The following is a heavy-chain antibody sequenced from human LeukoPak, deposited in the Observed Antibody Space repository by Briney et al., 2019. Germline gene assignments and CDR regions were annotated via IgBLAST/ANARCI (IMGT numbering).Heavy chain of an antibody. V-gene: IGHV3-72*01. Sequence: PGRSLRLSCADSGYTFGDEAMSWFRQAPGKGLEWIGRIRNKANSYRTEFAASAKGRFTLSIDDSKNSLYLQMNSLKTEDTALYYCGRAGSFSPIEYWGQGTLVTVSS. CDR1: GYTFGDEA. CDR2: IRNKANSYRT. D-gene: IGHD2/OR15-2a*01. CDR3: GRAGSFSPIEY. J-gene: IGHJ4*02.